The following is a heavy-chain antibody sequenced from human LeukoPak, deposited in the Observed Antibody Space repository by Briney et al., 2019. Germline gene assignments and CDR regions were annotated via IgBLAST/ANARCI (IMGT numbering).Heavy chain of an antibody. J-gene: IGHJ6*02. Sequence: SETLSLTCSVSGDSISSYYWSWIRQPPGTGLEWIGDIYYSGSTTYKPSLKSRITISVDTSKNQFSLKLNSVTAADTAIYYCARDRRYNGTLSGMDVWGQGTTVTVSS. CDR3: ARDRRYNGTLSGMDV. CDR2: IYYSGST. D-gene: IGHD1-26*01. V-gene: IGHV4-59*01. CDR1: GDSISSYY.